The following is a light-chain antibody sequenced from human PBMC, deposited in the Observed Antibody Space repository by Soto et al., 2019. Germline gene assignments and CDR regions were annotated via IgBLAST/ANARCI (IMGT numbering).Light chain of an antibody. J-gene: IGKJ1*01. Sequence: DIQMTQSPSSLSASVRDRITITCRASQSISNHLNWYQQKPGKGPNLLIYAASTLQSGVQSRFSGSGSGTDFTLTIRSLQPEDVATYYCKKYNSAPQTFGQGTKVDIK. CDR1: QSISNH. CDR3: KKYNSAPQT. CDR2: AAS. V-gene: IGKV1-27*01.